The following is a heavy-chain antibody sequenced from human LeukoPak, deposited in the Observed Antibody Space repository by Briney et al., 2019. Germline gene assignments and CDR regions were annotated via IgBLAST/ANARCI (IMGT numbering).Heavy chain of an antibody. CDR1: GFTFSSYW. CDR3: ARDDCSSISCYHNWFDP. Sequence: GGSLRLSCAASGFTFSSYWMSWVRQAPGKGLEWVANIKQDGSEKYYVDSVKGRFTISRDNAKNSLYLQMNSLRAEDAAVYYCARDDCSSISCYHNWFDPWGQGTLVTVSS. CDR2: IKQDGSEK. D-gene: IGHD2-2*01. V-gene: IGHV3-7*01. J-gene: IGHJ5*02.